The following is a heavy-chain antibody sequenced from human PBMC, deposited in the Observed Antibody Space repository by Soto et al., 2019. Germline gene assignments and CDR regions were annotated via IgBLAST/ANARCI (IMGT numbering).Heavy chain of an antibody. D-gene: IGHD5-18*01. Sequence: ASVKVSCKASGGTFSSYAISWVRQAPGQGLEWMGGIIPIFGTANYAQKFQGRVTITADESTSTAYVELSSLRSEDTAVYYCARSGYSYGYSGYAFDIWGQGTMVTVSS. J-gene: IGHJ3*02. CDR1: GGTFSSYA. V-gene: IGHV1-69*13. CDR3: ARSGYSYGYSGYAFDI. CDR2: IIPIFGTA.